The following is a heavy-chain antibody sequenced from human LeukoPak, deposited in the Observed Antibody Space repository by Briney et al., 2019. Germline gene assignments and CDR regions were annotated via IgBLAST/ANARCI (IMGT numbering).Heavy chain of an antibody. J-gene: IGHJ4*02. D-gene: IGHD3-3*01. CDR1: GGSFSGYY. CDR2: INHSGST. Sequence: SETPSLTCAVYGGSFSGYYWSWIRQPPGKGLEWSGEINHSGSTNYNPSLKSRVTISVDTSKNQFSLKLSSVTAADTAVYYWARRGYEFWSGNFDYWGQGTLVTVSS. V-gene: IGHV4-34*01. CDR3: ARRGYEFWSGNFDY.